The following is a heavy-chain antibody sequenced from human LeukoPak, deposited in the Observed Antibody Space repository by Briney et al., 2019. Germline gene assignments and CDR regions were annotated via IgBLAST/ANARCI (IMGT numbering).Heavy chain of an antibody. J-gene: IGHJ3*02. D-gene: IGHD1-1*01. CDR1: GGSISSYY. V-gene: IGHV4-59*01. CDR3: ARGWRKANAFDI. Sequence: SETLSLTCTVSGGSISSYYWSWIRQPPGKGLEWIGYIYYSGSTNYNPSLKSRVTISVDTSKNQFSLKLSSVTAADTAVYYCARGWRKANAFDIWGQGTMVTVSS. CDR2: IYYSGST.